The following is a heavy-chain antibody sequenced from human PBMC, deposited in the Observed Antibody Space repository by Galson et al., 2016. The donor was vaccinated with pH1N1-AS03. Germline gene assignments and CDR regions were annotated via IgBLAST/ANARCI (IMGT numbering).Heavy chain of an antibody. V-gene: IGHV2-5*02. CDR2: IYWDDAK. J-gene: IGHJ3*02. CDR1: GVSVPSSGLA. Sequence: PALVKPTQTLTLTCSLSGVSVPSSGLAVGWFRLPPGKALEWLALIYWDDAKRFSPSLGNRLTITKDTFRNQAVLTVTNVDPLDTATYFCALPNSWGNAFEIWGPGTMVTVAS. CDR3: ALPNSWGNAFEI. D-gene: IGHD3-16*01.